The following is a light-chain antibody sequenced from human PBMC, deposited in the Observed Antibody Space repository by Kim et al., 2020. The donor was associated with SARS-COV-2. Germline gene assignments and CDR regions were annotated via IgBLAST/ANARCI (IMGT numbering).Light chain of an antibody. CDR2: AAS. V-gene: IGKV1-27*01. CDR3: QKYVSAPWT. CDR1: QGISSS. Sequence: IQMTQSPSSLSASVGDRVTITCRASQGISSSLAWYQQNPGKVPKLLIYAASALQSGVPSRFSGSGSGTVFTLTISSLQPEDVATYYCQKYVSAPWTFGQGTKVEIK. J-gene: IGKJ1*01.